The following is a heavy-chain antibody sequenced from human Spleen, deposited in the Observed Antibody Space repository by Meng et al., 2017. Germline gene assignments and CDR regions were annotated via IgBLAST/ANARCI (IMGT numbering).Heavy chain of an antibody. J-gene: IGHJ4*02. D-gene: IGHD2-15*01. V-gene: IGHV1-2*06. CDR3: ARGGGSWNYFDY. Sequence: QVQLVQSGGEVKKPGASVKVSCKASGYTFPDYWLHCVRRAPGQGLEWMGRINPKSGDTHYAQRFQGRVTMTGETSISTAYMELSGLRSDDTAMYYCARGGGSWNYFDYWGQGTLVTVSS. CDR2: INPKSGDT. CDR1: GYTFPDYW.